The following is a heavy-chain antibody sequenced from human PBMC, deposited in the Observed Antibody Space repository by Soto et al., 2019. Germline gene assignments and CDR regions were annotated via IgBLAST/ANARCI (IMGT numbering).Heavy chain of an antibody. D-gene: IGHD6-6*01. Sequence: GGSLRLSCAASGFTFSSYSMNWVRQAPGKGLKWVSSISSSSSYIYYADSVKGRFTISRDNAKNSLYLQMNSLRAEDTAVYYCARDSSSSLGWFDPWGQGTLVTVSS. CDR3: ARDSSSSLGWFDP. CDR2: ISSSSSYI. CDR1: GFTFSSYS. V-gene: IGHV3-21*01. J-gene: IGHJ5*02.